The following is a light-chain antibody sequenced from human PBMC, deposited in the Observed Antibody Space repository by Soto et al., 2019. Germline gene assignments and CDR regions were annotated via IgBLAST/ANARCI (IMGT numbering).Light chain of an antibody. J-gene: IGKJ1*01. CDR1: QSVSIW. CDR3: QQHHENGAWT. V-gene: IGKV1-5*03. CDR2: KAS. Sequence: DIQMTQSPSTLSASVGDTVSITCRASQSVSIWLAWYQQKPGKAPNLLIYKASSLESGVPSRFSGSGSGTEFTLTISSLQPEDFATYYCQQHHENGAWTFGQGTKVEIK.